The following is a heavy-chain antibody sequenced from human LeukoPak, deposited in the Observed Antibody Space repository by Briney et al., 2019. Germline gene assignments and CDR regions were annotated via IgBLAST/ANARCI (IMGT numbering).Heavy chain of an antibody. CDR3: ARDRGVVVPAYGAFDI. CDR1: GGTFTSYA. D-gene: IGHD2-2*01. V-gene: IGHV1-69*13. J-gene: IGHJ3*02. CDR2: IIPISGTT. Sequence: SVKVSCKTSGGTFTSYAITWVRQAPGQGLEWMGKIIPISGTTNYAQKFQGRVTFTADESTSTAYMELSSLRSEDTAVYYCARDRGVVVPAYGAFDIWGQGTMVTVSS.